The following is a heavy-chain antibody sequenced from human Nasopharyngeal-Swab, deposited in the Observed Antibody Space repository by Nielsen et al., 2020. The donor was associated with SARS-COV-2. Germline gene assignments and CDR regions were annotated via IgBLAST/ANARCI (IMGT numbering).Heavy chain of an antibody. CDR1: GYTFTSYG. Sequence: ASVKVSCKASGYTFTSYGISWVRQAPGQGLEWMGWISAYNGNTNYAQKLQGRVTMTTDTSTSTAYMELRSLRSDDTAVYYCARVTPTLYDSSGYLFDYWGQGTLVTVSS. CDR3: ARVTPTLYDSSGYLFDY. J-gene: IGHJ4*02. V-gene: IGHV1-18*01. D-gene: IGHD3-22*01. CDR2: ISAYNGNT.